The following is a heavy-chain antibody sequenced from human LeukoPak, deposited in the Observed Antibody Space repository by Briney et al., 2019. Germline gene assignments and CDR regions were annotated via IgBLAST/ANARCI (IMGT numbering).Heavy chain of an antibody. CDR1: GFTFSSYA. V-gene: IGHV3-30*04. Sequence: LSGGSLRLSCAASGFTFSSYAMHWVRQAPGKGLEWVAVISYDGSNKYYADSVKGRFTISRDNSKNTLYLQMNSLRAEDTAVYYCAKDRGYSSGSKDYWGQGTLVTVSS. J-gene: IGHJ4*02. CDR2: ISYDGSNK. D-gene: IGHD6-19*01. CDR3: AKDRGYSSGSKDY.